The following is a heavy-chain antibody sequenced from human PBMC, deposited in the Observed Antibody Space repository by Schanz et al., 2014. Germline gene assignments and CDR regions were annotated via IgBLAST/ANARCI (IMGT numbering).Heavy chain of an antibody. CDR2: INSRSNFI. V-gene: IGHV3-21*01. D-gene: IGHD6-19*01. CDR1: GFTVSNSY. CDR3: ASPPISVAGRLADY. Sequence: EVQLLESGGGLVQPGGSLRLSCAASGFTVSNSYIHWVRQAPGKGLEWVSSINSRSNFIYYADSVKGRFTISRDNAKNSLYLQMNSLRAEDTAVYYCASPPISVAGRLADYWGQGILVAVSS. J-gene: IGHJ4*02.